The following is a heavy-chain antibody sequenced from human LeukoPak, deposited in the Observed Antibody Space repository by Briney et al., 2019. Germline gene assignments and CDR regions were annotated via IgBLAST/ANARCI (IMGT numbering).Heavy chain of an antibody. CDR3: ARCGRDGYNEGNWFDP. Sequence: GGSLRLSCAASGFTFSSYAMSWVRQAPGKGLEWVSSISSSSSYIYYADSVKGRFTISRDNAKNSLYLQMNSPRAEDTAVYYCARCGRDGYNEGNWFDPWGQGTLVTVSS. CDR2: ISSSSSYI. CDR1: GFTFSSYA. V-gene: IGHV3-21*01. D-gene: IGHD5-24*01. J-gene: IGHJ5*02.